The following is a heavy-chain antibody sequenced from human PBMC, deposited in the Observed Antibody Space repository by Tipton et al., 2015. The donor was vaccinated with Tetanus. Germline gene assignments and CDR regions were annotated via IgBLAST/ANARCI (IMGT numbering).Heavy chain of an antibody. CDR2: INEDGSGN. CDR1: GFTFSRFW. V-gene: IGHV3-7*01. J-gene: IGHJ5*01. D-gene: IGHD2-21*01. CDR3: ARRGEARANWFDS. Sequence: SLRLSCAASGFTFSRFWMTWGRQAPGKGLEWVANINEDGSGNYYVDSVKGRFTISRDNAKNSLYLQMNTLRDDDTAVYYCARRGEARANWFDSWGQGTLVTVSS.